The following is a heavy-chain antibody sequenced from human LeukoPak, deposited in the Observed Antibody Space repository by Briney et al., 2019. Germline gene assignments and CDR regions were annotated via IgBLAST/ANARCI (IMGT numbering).Heavy chain of an antibody. CDR1: GGSISSSSHY. D-gene: IGHD6-19*01. V-gene: IGHV4-61*05. CDR2: IYYSGST. Sequence: SETLSLTCTVSGGSISSSSHYWGWIRQPPGKGLEWIGYIYYSGSTNYNPSLKSRVTISVDTSKNQFSLKLSSVTAADTAVYYCARGSSGWPDYYYYMDVWGRGTTVTISS. CDR3: ARGSSGWPDYYYYMDV. J-gene: IGHJ6*03.